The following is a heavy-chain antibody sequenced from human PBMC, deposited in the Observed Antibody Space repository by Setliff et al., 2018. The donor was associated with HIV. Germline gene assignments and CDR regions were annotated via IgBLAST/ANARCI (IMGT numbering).Heavy chain of an antibody. Sequence: GGSLRLSCVTSGFTFTSHSMNWVRLRPGKGLEWVASISGSGTYTHYADSVRGRFTVSRDNAKNSLWLQLDSLKVEDTALYFCVRSLSGNSSTYYWAFDFWGQGAPVTVS. J-gene: IGHJ4*02. CDR1: GFTFTSHS. CDR2: ISGSGTYT. V-gene: IGHV3-21*01. D-gene: IGHD3-22*01. CDR3: VRSLSGNSSTYYWAFDF.